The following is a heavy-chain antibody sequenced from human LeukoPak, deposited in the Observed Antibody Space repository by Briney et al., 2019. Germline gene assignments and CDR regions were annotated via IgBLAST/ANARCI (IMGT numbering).Heavy chain of an antibody. J-gene: IGHJ6*02. CDR1: GDSVSSNSAA. D-gene: IGHD5-18*01. V-gene: IGHV6-1*01. Sequence: SQTLSLTCAISGDSVSSNSAAWNWIRQPPSRGLEWLGRTYYRSKWYNDYAVSVKSRITINPDTSKNQFSLQLNSVTPEDTAVYYCARTPKYSSYYYYGMDVWGQGTTVTVSS. CDR3: ARTPKYSSYYYYGMDV. CDR2: TYYRSKWYN.